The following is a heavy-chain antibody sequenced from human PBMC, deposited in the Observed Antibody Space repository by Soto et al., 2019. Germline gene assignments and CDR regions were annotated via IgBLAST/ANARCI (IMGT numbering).Heavy chain of an antibody. J-gene: IGHJ4*02. CDR3: AKISTNYDFWSGYSSSLDFDY. Sequence: GGSLRLSCAASGFTFSSYGMHWVRQAPGKGLEWVAVISYDGSNKYYADSVKGRFTISRDNSKNTLYLQMNSLRAEDTAVYYCAKISTNYDFWSGYSSSLDFDYWGQGTLVTVSS. CDR2: ISYDGSNK. D-gene: IGHD3-3*01. CDR1: GFTFSSYG. V-gene: IGHV3-30*18.